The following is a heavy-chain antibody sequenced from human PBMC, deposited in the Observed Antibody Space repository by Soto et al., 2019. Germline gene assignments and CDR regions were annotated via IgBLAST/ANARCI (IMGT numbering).Heavy chain of an antibody. J-gene: IGHJ4*02. V-gene: IGHV4-59*08. CDR3: ATGILRSGGGYIAAPTPFDY. Sequence: PSETLSLTCTVSGGSISSYYWSWIRQPPGKGLERIGYIYYSGSTSYNPSLKSRVTISVDTSKNQFSLKLSSVTAADTAVYYCATGILRSGGGYIAAPTPFDYWGQGTLVTVSS. D-gene: IGHD6-13*01. CDR1: GGSISSYY. CDR2: IYYSGST.